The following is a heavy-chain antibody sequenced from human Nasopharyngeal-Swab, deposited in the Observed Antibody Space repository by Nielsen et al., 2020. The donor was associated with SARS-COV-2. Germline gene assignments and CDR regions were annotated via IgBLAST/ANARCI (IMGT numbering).Heavy chain of an antibody. CDR2: INHSGST. CDR3: ARGPYSSSWGHYYGMDV. Sequence: SETLSLTCAVYGGSFSGYYWSWIRQPPGKGLGWIGEINHSGSTNYNPSLKSRVTISVDTSKNQFSLKLSSVTAADTAVYYCARGPYSSSWGHYYGMDVWGQGTTVTVSS. CDR1: GGSFSGYY. D-gene: IGHD6-13*01. V-gene: IGHV4-34*01. J-gene: IGHJ6*02.